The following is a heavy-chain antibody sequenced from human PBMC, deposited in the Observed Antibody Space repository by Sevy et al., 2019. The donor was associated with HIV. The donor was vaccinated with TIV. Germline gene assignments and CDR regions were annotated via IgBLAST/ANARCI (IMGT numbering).Heavy chain of an antibody. CDR1: GGSINSDH. Sequence: ETLSLTCTVSGGSINSDHWNWMRQPPGKGLEWIGYVYYTGGTNYNPSLKNRVTISVDRTKNQFSLKLTSVTAADTAVYYCARRNDFDIWGQGTMVTVSS. J-gene: IGHJ3*02. CDR3: ARRNDFDI. V-gene: IGHV4-59*08. CDR2: VYYTGGT.